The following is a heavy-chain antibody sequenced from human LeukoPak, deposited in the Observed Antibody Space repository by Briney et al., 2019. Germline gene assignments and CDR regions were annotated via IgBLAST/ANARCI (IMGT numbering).Heavy chain of an antibody. Sequence: GTSVKVSCKASGFTFTSSAMQWVRQARGQRLEWIGWIVVGSGNTNYAQKFQERVTITRDLSTSPAYMELSSLRSEDTAVYYCAAENDYYDSSGYYPYYFDYWGQGTLVTVSS. V-gene: IGHV1-58*02. CDR3: AAENDYYDSSGYYPYYFDY. CDR2: IVVGSGNT. CDR1: GFTFTSSA. J-gene: IGHJ4*02. D-gene: IGHD3-22*01.